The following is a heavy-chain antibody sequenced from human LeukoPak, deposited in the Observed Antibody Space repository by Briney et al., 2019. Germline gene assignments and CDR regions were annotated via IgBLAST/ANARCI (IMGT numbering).Heavy chain of an antibody. Sequence: GRSLRLSCAASGFTFSSYGMHWVRQAPGKGLEWVAVIWYDGSNKYYADSVKGRFTISRDNSKNTLYLQMNSLRAEDTAVYYCARDRRSSTSCLDYWGQGTLVTVSS. D-gene: IGHD2-2*01. CDR1: GFTFSSYG. V-gene: IGHV3-33*01. J-gene: IGHJ4*02. CDR2: IWYDGSNK. CDR3: ARDRRSSTSCLDY.